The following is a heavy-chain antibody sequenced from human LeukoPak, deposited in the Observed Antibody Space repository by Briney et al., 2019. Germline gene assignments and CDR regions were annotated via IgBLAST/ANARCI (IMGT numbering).Heavy chain of an antibody. D-gene: IGHD6-13*01. V-gene: IGHV4-61*09. Sequence: SETLSLTCTVSGGSINSGRYYWSWIRQPAGRGLEWIGHISTSGRTSYSPSLKSRVTISVDTSKNQFSLKLSSVTAADTAVYYCARGDSSSWSNWFDPWGQGTLVTVSS. CDR2: ISTSGRT. CDR3: ARGDSSSWSNWFDP. CDR1: GGSINSGRYY. J-gene: IGHJ5*02.